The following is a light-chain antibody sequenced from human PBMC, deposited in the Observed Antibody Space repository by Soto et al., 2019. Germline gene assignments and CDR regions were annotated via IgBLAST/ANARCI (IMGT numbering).Light chain of an antibody. Sequence: QSVLTQPHSVSAAPGQTVTISCSGSSSNIGGNSVSWYQQLPGTAPKLLIYDDNQRPSGIPDRFSGSKSGTSATLGITGFQTGDEADYYCGSWDSSLSAYVFGTGTKVTVL. V-gene: IGLV1-51*01. CDR3: GSWDSSLSAYV. CDR1: SSNIGGNS. J-gene: IGLJ1*01. CDR2: DDN.